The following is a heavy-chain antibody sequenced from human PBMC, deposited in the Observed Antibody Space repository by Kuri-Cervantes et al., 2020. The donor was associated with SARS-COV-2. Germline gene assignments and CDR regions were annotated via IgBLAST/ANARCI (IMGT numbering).Heavy chain of an antibody. D-gene: IGHD3-22*01. V-gene: IGHV3-23*03. CDR2: IYSGGSST. CDR3: AKNDYYDSSGYYDY. CDR1: GFTFSSYA. Sequence: GESLKISCAASGFTFSSYAMSWVRQAPGKGLEWVSVIYSGGSSTYYADSVKGRFTISRDNSKNTLYLQMNSLRAEDTAVYYCAKNDYYDSSGYYDYWGQGTLVTVSS. J-gene: IGHJ4*02.